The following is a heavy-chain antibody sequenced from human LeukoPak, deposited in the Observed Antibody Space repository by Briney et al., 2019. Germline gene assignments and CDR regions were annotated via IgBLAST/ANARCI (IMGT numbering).Heavy chain of an antibody. J-gene: IGHJ4*02. CDR1: GFTFSSYW. CDR2: IDSDGGTT. Sequence: GVSLRLSCAASGFTFSSYWMHWVRQAPGKGRVCGSGIDSDGGTTSYADSVKGRFTISRHNAKNTLYLKMNSLRAEDTAVYYCARDEQHLVPFDYWGQGTLVTVSS. CDR3: ARDEQHLVPFDY. D-gene: IGHD6-13*01. V-gene: IGHV3-74*01.